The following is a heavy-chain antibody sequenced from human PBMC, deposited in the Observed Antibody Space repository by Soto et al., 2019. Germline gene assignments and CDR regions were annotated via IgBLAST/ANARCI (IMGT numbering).Heavy chain of an antibody. D-gene: IGHD3-10*01. J-gene: IGHJ5*02. CDR1: GDTFTANY. Sequence: ASVKVSCKASGDTFTANYIHWVRQAPGQGFEWMGWINPKSGGTKYPQKFQGRVTMTRDTSKNHISLILTSVTAADTALYYCAIQSWAGTTYYDSGLDPWGQGTQVTVSS. V-gene: IGHV1-2*02. CDR2: INPKSGGT. CDR3: AIQSWAGTTYYDSGLDP.